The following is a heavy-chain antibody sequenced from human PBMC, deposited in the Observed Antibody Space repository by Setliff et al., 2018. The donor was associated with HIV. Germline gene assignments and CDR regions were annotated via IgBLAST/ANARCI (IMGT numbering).Heavy chain of an antibody. CDR3: ARENDGSGSYGYYYYGMDV. V-gene: IGHV4-61*01. CDR1: GDSVSSASYY. CDR2: IYYSGTT. Sequence: SETLSLTCTVSGDSVSSASYYWSWIRQPPGKGLEWIGYIYYSGTTKYNPSLKSRVTISVDTSKNQFSLKLSSVTAADTAVYYCARENDGSGSYGYYYYGMDVWGQGTTVTVSS. J-gene: IGHJ6*02. D-gene: IGHD3-10*01.